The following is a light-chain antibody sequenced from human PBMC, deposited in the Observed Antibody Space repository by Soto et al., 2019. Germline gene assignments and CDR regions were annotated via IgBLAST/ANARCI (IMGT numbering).Light chain of an antibody. V-gene: IGKV1-5*03. CDR3: QQYNTYRYT. J-gene: IGKJ2*01. CDR1: ESMGRW. Sequence: DIQMTQSPPTLSASVGDRVTITCRASESMGRWLAWYQQKPGKAPKLLIYQASTLESGVPSRFSGIGSGTEFTLIISSLQPDDFVTYYCQQYNTYRYTFGQGTKLEI. CDR2: QAS.